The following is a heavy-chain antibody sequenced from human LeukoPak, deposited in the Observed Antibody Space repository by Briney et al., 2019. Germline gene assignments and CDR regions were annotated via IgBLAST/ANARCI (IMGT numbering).Heavy chain of an antibody. Sequence: GASVKVSCKASGYTFISYDINWVRQATGQGLEWMGWMNPNSGNTGYAQKFQGRVTMTRNTSISTAYMELSSLRSEDTAVYYCARIPNDYGDYEPGFDYWGQGTLVTVSS. CDR3: ARIPNDYGDYEPGFDY. CDR1: GYTFISYD. V-gene: IGHV1-8*01. J-gene: IGHJ4*02. CDR2: MNPNSGNT. D-gene: IGHD4-17*01.